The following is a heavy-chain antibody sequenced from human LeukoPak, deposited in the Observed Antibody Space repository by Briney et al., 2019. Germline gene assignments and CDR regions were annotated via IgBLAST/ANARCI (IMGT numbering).Heavy chain of an antibody. Sequence: GGSLRLSCAASGFTFSIYGMHWVRQAPGKGLEWVAVIWYDGSNKYYADSVKGRFTISRDNSKNTLYLQMNSLRAEDTAVYYCARDHYYDSSGYPLYDYWGQGTLVTVSS. CDR2: IWYDGSNK. V-gene: IGHV3-33*01. J-gene: IGHJ4*02. D-gene: IGHD3-22*01. CDR1: GFTFSIYG. CDR3: ARDHYYDSSGYPLYDY.